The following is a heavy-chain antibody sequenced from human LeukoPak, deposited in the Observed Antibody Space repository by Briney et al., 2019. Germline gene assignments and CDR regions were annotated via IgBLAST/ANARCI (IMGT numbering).Heavy chain of an antibody. CDR3: ARGSNFSFHQLRWYYMDV. J-gene: IGHJ6*03. D-gene: IGHD2-2*01. CDR2: IIPIFGTA. CDR1: GGIFSSYP. Sequence: SVTVSCKASGGIFSSYPISWVRQAPGKGLEGMGGIIPIFGTANYAQKFRGRVTITTDESTSTAYMELSSLRSEDTAVYYCARGSNFSFHQLRWYYMDVWGKGTTVTVSS. V-gene: IGHV1-69*05.